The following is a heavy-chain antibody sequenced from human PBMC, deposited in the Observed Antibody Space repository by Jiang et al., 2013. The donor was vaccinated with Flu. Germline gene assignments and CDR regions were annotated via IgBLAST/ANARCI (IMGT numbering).Heavy chain of an antibody. J-gene: IGHJ4*02. V-gene: IGHV1-8*01. CDR2: GNT. CDR3: ATQGDY. Sequence: GNTGYAQKFQGRVTMTRNTSISTAYMELSSLRSEDTAVYYCATQGDYWGQGTLVTVSS.